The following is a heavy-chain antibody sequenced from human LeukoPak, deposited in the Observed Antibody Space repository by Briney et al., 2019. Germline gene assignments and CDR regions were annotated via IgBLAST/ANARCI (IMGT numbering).Heavy chain of an antibody. J-gene: IGHJ4*02. Sequence: GGSLRLSCAASGFSVSSSYMNWVRQPPGKGLEWVSLLYSDGGTHYADSVKGRFTISRDNSKNILYLQMSSLRAEDTAVYYCAGGWSYYYFDFRGQGTLVTVSS. CDR3: AGGWSYYYFDF. D-gene: IGHD3-10*01. V-gene: IGHV3-66*02. CDR2: LYSDGGT. CDR1: GFSVSSSY.